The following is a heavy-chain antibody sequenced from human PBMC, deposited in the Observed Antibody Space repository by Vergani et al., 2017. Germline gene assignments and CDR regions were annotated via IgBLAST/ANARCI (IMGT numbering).Heavy chain of an antibody. CDR1: GYTFTSYD. J-gene: IGHJ4*02. CDR3: ARGTAYYYDSSGYHDDY. D-gene: IGHD3-22*01. Sequence: QVQLVQSGAEVKKPGASVKVSCKASGYTFTSYDINWVRQATGQGLEWMGWMNPNSGNTGYAQKFQGRVTMTRNTSISTAYMELSSLRSEDTAVYYCARGTAYYYDSSGYHDDYWGQGTLVTGSA. V-gene: IGHV1-8*01. CDR2: MNPNSGNT.